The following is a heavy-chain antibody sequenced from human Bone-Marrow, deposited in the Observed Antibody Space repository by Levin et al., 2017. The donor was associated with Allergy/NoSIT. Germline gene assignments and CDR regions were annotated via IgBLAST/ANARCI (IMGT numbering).Heavy chain of an antibody. D-gene: IGHD2-15*01. Sequence: GESLKISCKASGYTFTSYDINWVRQATGQGLEWMGWMNPNSGNTGYAQKFQGRVTMTRNTSISTAYMELSSLRSEDTAVYYCARVSSVVVKSSSPLETCFWFDPWGQGTLVTVSS. J-gene: IGHJ5*02. CDR1: GYTFTSYD. CDR3: ARVSSVVVKSSSPLETCFWFDP. V-gene: IGHV1-8*01. CDR2: MNPNSGNT.